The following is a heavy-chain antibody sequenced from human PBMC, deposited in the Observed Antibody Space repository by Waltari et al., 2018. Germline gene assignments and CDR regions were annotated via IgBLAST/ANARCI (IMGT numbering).Heavy chain of an antibody. CDR3: ARCTSYRSFDY. CDR2: ITSSGTI. Sequence: EVQLVESGGASVQPGGSLSLYCVASGFSFSDYEMSWVRQAPGKGLEWVSYITSSGTIDYTVSVRGRFTISRDNAKKTLYLQMNSLRVEDTAVYFCARCTSYRSFDYWGQGTLATVSS. CDR1: GFSFSDYE. D-gene: IGHD1-26*01. V-gene: IGHV3-48*03. J-gene: IGHJ4*02.